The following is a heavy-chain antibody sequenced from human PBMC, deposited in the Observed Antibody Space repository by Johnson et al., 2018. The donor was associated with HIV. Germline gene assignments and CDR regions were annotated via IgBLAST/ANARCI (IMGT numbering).Heavy chain of an antibody. J-gene: IGHJ3*02. V-gene: IGHV3-30*02. Sequence: QVQLVESGGGVVQPRGSLRLSCAASGFTFRDYGMHWVRQAPGKGLEWVAFIPYDGSNNYYADAVRGRLPISRDNSKNTLYLQMNSLRAEDTAVYYCAKSWHSGSLYDAFHIWGQGTMVTVAS. CDR2: IPYDGSNN. CDR1: GFTFRDYG. D-gene: IGHD1-26*01. CDR3: AKSWHSGSLYDAFHI.